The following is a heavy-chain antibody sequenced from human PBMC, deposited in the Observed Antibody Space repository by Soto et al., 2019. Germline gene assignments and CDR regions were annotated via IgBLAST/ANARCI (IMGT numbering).Heavy chain of an antibody. J-gene: IGHJ6*02. V-gene: IGHV1-18*01. CDR3: AREDYYDSSGYLPVRYYFGMDV. D-gene: IGHD3-22*01. CDR1: GYTFTNSG. Sequence: ASVKVSCTASGYTFTNSGISWVRQAPGQGLEWMGWIGAYNGHTKYAQKLQGRVTMTTDTSTSTAYMEPRSLKSDDTAVYYCAREDYYDSSGYLPVRYYFGMDVWGQGTTVTVSS. CDR2: IGAYNGHT.